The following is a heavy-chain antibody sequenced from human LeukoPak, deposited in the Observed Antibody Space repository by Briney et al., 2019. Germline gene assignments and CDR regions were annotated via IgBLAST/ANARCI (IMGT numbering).Heavy chain of an antibody. J-gene: IGHJ4*02. V-gene: IGHV3-30*18. D-gene: IGHD4-17*01. CDR1: GFTFSSYG. CDR3: AKDAVEYDYGDFFPPPYFDY. CDR2: ISYDGSNK. Sequence: PGGSLRLSCAASGFTFSSYGMHWVRQAPGKGLEWVAVISYDGSNKYYADSVKGRFTISRDNSKNTLYLQMNSLRAEDTAVYYCAKDAVEYDYGDFFPPPYFDYWGQGTLVTVSS.